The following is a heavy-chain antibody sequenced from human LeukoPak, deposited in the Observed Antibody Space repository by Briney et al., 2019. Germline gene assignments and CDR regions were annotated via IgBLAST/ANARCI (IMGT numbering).Heavy chain of an antibody. CDR2: IYYSGST. Sequence: SETLSLTCSVSGGSISTYYWGWIRQPPGKGLEWIGSIYYSGSTYYNPSLESRVTISVDTSKNQFSLKLSSVTAADTAVYYCARNLLEWPYYMDVWGKGTTVTVSS. CDR3: ARNLLEWPYYMDV. J-gene: IGHJ6*03. CDR1: GGSISTYY. D-gene: IGHD3-3*01. V-gene: IGHV4-39*01.